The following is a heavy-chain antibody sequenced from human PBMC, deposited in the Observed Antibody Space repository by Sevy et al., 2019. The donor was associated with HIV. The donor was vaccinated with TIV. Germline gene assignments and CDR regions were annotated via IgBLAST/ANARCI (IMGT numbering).Heavy chain of an antibody. D-gene: IGHD3-16*02. CDR3: ARDRARSYYDYVWGSYRSSAFDY. Sequence: GGSLRLSCAASGFTFSSYAMHWVRQAPGKGLEWVAVISYDGSNKYYADSVKGRFTISRDNSKNTLYLQMNSLRAEDTVVYYCARDRARSYYDYVWGSYRSSAFDYWGQGTLVTVSS. V-gene: IGHV3-30-3*01. CDR2: ISYDGSNK. J-gene: IGHJ4*02. CDR1: GFTFSSYA.